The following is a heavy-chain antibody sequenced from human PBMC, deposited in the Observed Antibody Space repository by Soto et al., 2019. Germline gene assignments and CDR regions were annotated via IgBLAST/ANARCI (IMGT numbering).Heavy chain of an antibody. CDR2: ISSGSSYI. J-gene: IGHJ3*02. Sequence: GGSLRLSCAASGFSFSSFSMNWVRQAPGKGLEWVSFISSGSSYIYYADSVKGRFTISRDNAKNSLYLQMNSLRAEDTSVYYCARPMTTADHDAFDIWGQGTMVTVSS. CDR1: GFSFSSFS. D-gene: IGHD4-17*01. CDR3: ARPMTTADHDAFDI. V-gene: IGHV3-21*01.